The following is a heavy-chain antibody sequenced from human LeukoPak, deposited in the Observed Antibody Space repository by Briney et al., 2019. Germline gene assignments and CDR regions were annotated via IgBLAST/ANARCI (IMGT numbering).Heavy chain of an antibody. J-gene: IGHJ6*03. V-gene: IGHV3-7*01. D-gene: IGHD5-12*01. CDR3: ARAGGYSGYVHPYMDV. CDR2: IKQDGSEK. Sequence: PGGSLRLSCAASGFTFSSYWMSWVRQAPGKGLEWVANIKQDGSEKYYVDSVKGRFTISRDNAKNSLYLQMNSLRAGDTAVYYCARAGGYSGYVHPYMDVWGKGTTVTVSS. CDR1: GFTFSSYW.